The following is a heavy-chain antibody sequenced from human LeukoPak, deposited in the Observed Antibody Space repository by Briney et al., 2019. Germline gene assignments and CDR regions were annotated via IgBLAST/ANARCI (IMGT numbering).Heavy chain of an antibody. D-gene: IGHD1/OR15-1a*01. J-gene: IGHJ6*03. CDR3: ARNNRPLRDYYYYFYIDV. V-gene: IGHV1-69*05. Sequence: SVKVSCKASGGTFSSYAISWVRQAPGQGLEWMGGIIPIFGTANYAQKFQGRVTITTDESTSTAYMELRSLRSDDTAVYYCARNNRPLRDYYYYFYIDVWGRGTTVTVSS. CDR1: GGTFSSYA. CDR2: IIPIFGTA.